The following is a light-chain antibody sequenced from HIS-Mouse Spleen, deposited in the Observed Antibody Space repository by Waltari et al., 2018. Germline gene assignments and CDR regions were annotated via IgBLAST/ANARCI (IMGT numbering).Light chain of an antibody. CDR3: CSYAGSYTWV. Sequence: SYELTQPPSVSVSPGQTARITCSGDALPKKYAYWYQQKSGQAPVLVIYEDSKRPSGFPERFSGSNSGKTATLTISGTQAMDEADYYCCSYAGSYTWVFGGGTKLTVL. J-gene: IGLJ3*02. CDR1: ALPKKY. V-gene: IGLV3-10*01. CDR2: EDS.